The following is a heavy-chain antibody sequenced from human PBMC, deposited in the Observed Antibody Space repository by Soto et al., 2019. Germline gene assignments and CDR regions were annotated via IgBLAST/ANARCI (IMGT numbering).Heavy chain of an antibody. CDR1: GGSITDYS. V-gene: IGHV4-4*07. CDR3: ARDQGVVVTADNWFDP. J-gene: IGHJ5*02. Sequence: QVQLQESGPGLVKPSETLSLTCTVSGGSITDYSWVWIRQPAGKGLEWIGRILSRGSTNYNPSLKGRITLSLDTSKNQFSLKLNSSTATDTAVYFWARDQGVVVTADNWFDPWGQGILVTVSS. D-gene: IGHD2-21*02. CDR2: ILSRGST.